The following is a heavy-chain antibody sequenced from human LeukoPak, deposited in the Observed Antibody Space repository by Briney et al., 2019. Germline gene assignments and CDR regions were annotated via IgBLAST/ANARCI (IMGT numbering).Heavy chain of an antibody. D-gene: IGHD3-10*01. CDR2: ISGSGGST. J-gene: IGHJ4*02. CDR1: GFTFRSYA. CDR3: AKDILWFGELFPHFFDY. V-gene: IGHV3-23*01. Sequence: GGSLRLSCAASGFTFRSYAMSWVRQAPGKGPEWVSAISGSGGSTYYADSVKGRFTISRDNSKNTLYLQMNSLRAEDTAVYYCAKDILWFGELFPHFFDYWGQGTLVTVSS.